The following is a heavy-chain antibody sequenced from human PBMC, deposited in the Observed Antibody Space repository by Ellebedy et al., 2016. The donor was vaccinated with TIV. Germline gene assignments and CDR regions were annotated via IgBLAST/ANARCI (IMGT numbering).Heavy chain of an antibody. Sequence: GESLKISCKGSGYIFTSEWIGWVRQMPGKGLEWMGIISPGDSNTEYSPSVQGQVTISADKSISTAYLQWSSLKASDTAMYYCARPDSSEWTVVDWGQGTLVTVSS. J-gene: IGHJ4*02. CDR1: GYIFTSEW. V-gene: IGHV5-51*01. CDR2: ISPGDSNT. D-gene: IGHD6-19*01. CDR3: ARPDSSEWTVVD.